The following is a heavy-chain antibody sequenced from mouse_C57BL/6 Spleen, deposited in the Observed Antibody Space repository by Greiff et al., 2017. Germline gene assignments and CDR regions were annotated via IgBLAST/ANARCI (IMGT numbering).Heavy chain of an antibody. CDR1: GYTFTSYD. Sequence: QVQLQQSGPELVKPGASVKLSCTASGYTFTSYDINWVQQRPGQGLECIGWIYPRDGSTKYNEKFKGKATLTVDTSSSTAYLELHSLTSEESAVYFCARLTTVEYLDYWGQGTTLTVSS. CDR3: ARLTTVEYLDY. J-gene: IGHJ2*01. V-gene: IGHV1-85*01. CDR2: IYPRDGST. D-gene: IGHD1-1*01.